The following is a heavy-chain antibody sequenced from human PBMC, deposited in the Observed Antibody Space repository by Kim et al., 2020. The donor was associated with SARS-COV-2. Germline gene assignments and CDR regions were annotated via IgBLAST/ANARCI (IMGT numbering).Heavy chain of an antibody. CDR1: GFTFSSYA. D-gene: IGHD2-2*02. Sequence: GGSLRLSCAASGFTFSSYAMHWVRQAPGKGLECVAVISYDGSNKYYADSVKGRFTISRDNSKNTLYLQMNSLRAEDTAVYYCARDSGYCSSTSCHRYFD. V-gene: IGHV3-30-3*01. CDR2: ISYDGSNK. J-gene: IGHJ4*01. CDR3: ARDSGYCSSTSCHRYFD.